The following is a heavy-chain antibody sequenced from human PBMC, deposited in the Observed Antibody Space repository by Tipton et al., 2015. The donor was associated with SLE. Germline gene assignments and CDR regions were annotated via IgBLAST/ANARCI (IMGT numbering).Heavy chain of an antibody. CDR2: IKQDGSEI. J-gene: IGHJ4*02. CDR3: SNWEESNK. Sequence: SLRLSCAGSGLTFSSYWMSWIRQAPGKGLEGVAQIKQDGSEIYYVDSVKGRFTISRDNAKNSLYLQMDSLRAEDTAVYYCSNWEESNKWGQGTLVTVSS. D-gene: IGHD1-26*01. CDR1: GLTFSSYW. V-gene: IGHV3-7*01.